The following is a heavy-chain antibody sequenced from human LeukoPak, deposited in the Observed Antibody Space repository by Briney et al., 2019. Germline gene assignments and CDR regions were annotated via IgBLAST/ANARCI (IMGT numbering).Heavy chain of an antibody. CDR2: IYPDDSDT. CDR1: GYSFTSYW. J-gene: IGHJ4*02. D-gene: IGHD6-19*01. CDR3: ARQRRSSGWPNDY. Sequence: GSPKISCKGSGYSFTSYWIAWVRQMPGKGLEWMGTIYPDDSDTRYSPSFQGQVTITADKSISTAYLQWSSLKASDNAMYYCARQRRSSGWPNDYWGQGTLVTVS. V-gene: IGHV5-51*01.